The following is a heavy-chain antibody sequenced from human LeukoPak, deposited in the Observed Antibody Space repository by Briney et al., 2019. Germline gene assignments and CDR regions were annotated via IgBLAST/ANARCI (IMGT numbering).Heavy chain of an antibody. CDR2: TYYASKWYN. V-gene: IGHV6-1*01. Sequence: SQTLSLTCAISGDSVSGNSVAWHWLRQSPSRGLEWLGRTYYASKWYNDYAISVKSRITVSPDTSKNQFSLQLNSVTPEDTAVYFCARGRSSAFDSWGQGTVVTVSS. D-gene: IGHD3-10*01. CDR1: GDSVSGNSVA. CDR3: ARGRSSAFDS. J-gene: IGHJ4*02.